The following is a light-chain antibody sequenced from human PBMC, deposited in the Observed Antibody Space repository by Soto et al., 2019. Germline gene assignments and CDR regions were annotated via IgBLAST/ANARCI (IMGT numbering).Light chain of an antibody. CDR2: DAS. Sequence: DFHMTQSPSTLSASVGYIFTITCRASQNIRSRLAWFKQKPGKAPKLLIYDASSLESGVPQRLSGSGSGTEFPLTISSLKTDDFSTYYCQQYHSHWTFGQGTQVDI. CDR1: QNIRSR. V-gene: IGKV1-5*01. CDR3: QQYHSHWT. J-gene: IGKJ1*01.